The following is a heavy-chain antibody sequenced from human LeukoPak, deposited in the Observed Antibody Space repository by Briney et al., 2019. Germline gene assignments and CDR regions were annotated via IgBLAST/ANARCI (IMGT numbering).Heavy chain of an antibody. J-gene: IGHJ6*03. CDR3: ARVADYGDLYYYYYMDV. D-gene: IGHD4-17*01. Sequence: GASVKVSCTASGYTFTSYYMHWVRQATGQGLEWMGWMNPNSGNTGYAQKFQGRVTMTRNTSISTAYMELSSLRSEDTAVYYCARVADYGDLYYYYYMDVWGKGTTVTISS. V-gene: IGHV1-8*02. CDR2: MNPNSGNT. CDR1: GYTFTSYY.